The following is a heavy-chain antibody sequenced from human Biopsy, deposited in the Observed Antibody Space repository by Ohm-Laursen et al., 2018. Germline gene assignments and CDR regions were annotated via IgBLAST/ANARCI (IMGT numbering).Heavy chain of an antibody. J-gene: IGHJ1*01. CDR2: NIPILGTG. CDR3: ATKLTGYFHH. D-gene: IGHD3-9*01. Sequence: ASVKVSCKAPGGTFSNYGVNWVRQAPGQGLDWLGGNIPILGTGNYAHQFQDRVTVVADTSTSTATMELRSLRSDDTAVYYCATKLTGYFHHWGQGTLVIVSS. V-gene: IGHV1-69*06. CDR1: GGTFSNYG.